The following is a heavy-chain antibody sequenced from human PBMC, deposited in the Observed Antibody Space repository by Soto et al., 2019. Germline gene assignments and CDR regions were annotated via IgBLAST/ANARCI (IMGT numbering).Heavy chain of an antibody. V-gene: IGHV4-31*11. D-gene: IGHD1-26*01. CDR1: GDSISSGTYY. J-gene: IGHJ4*02. CDR3: ARVPIGMSGTYYFDY. Sequence: SETLSLTCAVSGDSISSGTYYWSWIRQFPGKGLEWIGYIYYNERPYYNPPLESRVSISIDTSKNRLSLRLNSVTAADTAVYYCARVPIGMSGTYYFDYWGQGALVTVSS. CDR2: IYYNERP.